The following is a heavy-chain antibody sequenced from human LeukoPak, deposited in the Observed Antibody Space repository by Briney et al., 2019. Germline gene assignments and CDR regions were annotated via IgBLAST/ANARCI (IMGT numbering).Heavy chain of an antibody. Sequence: GGSLRLSCAASGFTFSSYSMNWVRQAPGKGLEWVSSISSSSSYIYYADSVKGRFTISRDNAKNPLYLQMNSLRAEDTAVYYCARGAATFYYFDYWGQGTLVTVSS. CDR1: GFTFSSYS. CDR3: ARGAATFYYFDY. D-gene: IGHD6-25*01. V-gene: IGHV3-21*01. J-gene: IGHJ4*02. CDR2: ISSSSSYI.